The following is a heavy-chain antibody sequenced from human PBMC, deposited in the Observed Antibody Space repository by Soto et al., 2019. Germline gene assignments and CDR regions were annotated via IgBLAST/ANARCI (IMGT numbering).Heavy chain of an antibody. V-gene: IGHV1-18*04. CDR2: ISAYNGNT. Sequence: ASVKVSCKASGYTFTTYGISWVRQAPGQGLEWMGWISAYNGNTNYAQKLQGRVTMTTDTPTSTAYMELGSLRSVDTAIYYCARDRYCTGSPCYTFYSYGMDVWGQGTTVTVSS. J-gene: IGHJ6*02. CDR1: GYTFTTYG. CDR3: ARDRYCTGSPCYTFYSYGMDV. D-gene: IGHD2-8*02.